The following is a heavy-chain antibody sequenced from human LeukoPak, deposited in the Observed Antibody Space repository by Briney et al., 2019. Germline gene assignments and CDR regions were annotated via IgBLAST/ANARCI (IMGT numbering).Heavy chain of an antibody. J-gene: IGHJ2*01. Sequence: SETLSLTCTVSGGSISSYYWSWIRQPPGRGLEYIGYIYYSGSTNYNPSLKSRVTISEDTSKNQFSLKLSSVTAADTAVYYCARLELTTYWYFDLWGRGTLVTVSS. V-gene: IGHV4-59*08. CDR2: IYYSGST. D-gene: IGHD4/OR15-4a*01. CDR1: GGSISSYY. CDR3: ARLELTTYWYFDL.